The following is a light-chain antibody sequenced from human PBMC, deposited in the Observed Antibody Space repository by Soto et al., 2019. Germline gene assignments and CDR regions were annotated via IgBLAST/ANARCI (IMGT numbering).Light chain of an antibody. CDR3: QKYVRAPLT. J-gene: IGKJ4*01. CDR2: HTS. CDR1: EDIAHY. Sequence: DIQMTQSPSSLSASLGDKVTLTCRAIEDIAHYLAWYQQKPGKAPRVLLHHTSILQSGVPSRFSGSGNGTDFNVTITSLQPEDVATYFCQKYVRAPLTFGGGTKVEI. V-gene: IGKV1-27*01.